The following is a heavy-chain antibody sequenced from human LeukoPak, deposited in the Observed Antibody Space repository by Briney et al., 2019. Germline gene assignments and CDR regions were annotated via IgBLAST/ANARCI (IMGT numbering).Heavy chain of an antibody. CDR1: GFTFSSYA. D-gene: IGHD3-9*01. CDR3: AKTENYDILTGYYKDY. J-gene: IGHJ4*02. CDR2: ISGSGGST. Sequence: GGSLRLSCAASGFTFSSYAMSWVRQAPGKGLEWVSAISGSGGSTYYADSVKGRFTIFRDNSKNTLYLQMNSLRAEDTAVYYCAKTENYDILTGYYKDYWGQGTLVTVSS. V-gene: IGHV3-23*01.